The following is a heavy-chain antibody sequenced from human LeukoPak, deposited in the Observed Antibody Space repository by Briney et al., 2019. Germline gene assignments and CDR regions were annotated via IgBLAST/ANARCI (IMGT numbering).Heavy chain of an antibody. CDR2: IYSGGGA. V-gene: IGHV3-53*01. D-gene: IGHD4-11*01. CDR3: ARGPTFDC. CDR1: GLTVSDSY. Sequence: GGSLRLSCAASGLTVSDSYMTWVRQAPGKGLEWVSVIYSGGGASYADSVEGRFTISRDNSKNTLYLQMNSLRVEDTAVYFCARGPTFDCWGQGTLLTVSS. J-gene: IGHJ4*02.